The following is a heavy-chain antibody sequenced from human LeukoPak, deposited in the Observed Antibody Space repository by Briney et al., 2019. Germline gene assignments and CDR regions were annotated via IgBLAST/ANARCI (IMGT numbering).Heavy chain of an antibody. D-gene: IGHD3-22*01. CDR3: ATLTIYDSSEKPVDY. V-gene: IGHV3-30-3*01. Sequence: GGSLRLSCAASGFTFSSYAMHWVRQAPGKGLEWVAVISYDGSNNYYADSVKGRFTISRDNSKNTLYLQMNSLRAEDTAVYYCATLTIYDSSEKPVDYWGQGTLVTVSS. CDR1: GFTFSSYA. J-gene: IGHJ4*02. CDR2: ISYDGSNN.